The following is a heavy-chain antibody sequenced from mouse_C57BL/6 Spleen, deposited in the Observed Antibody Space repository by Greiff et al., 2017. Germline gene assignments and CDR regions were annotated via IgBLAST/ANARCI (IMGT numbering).Heavy chain of an antibody. CDR3: AREGGYYAMDY. V-gene: IGHV1-80*01. J-gene: IGHJ4*01. Sequence: VKLQESGAELVKPGASVKISCKASGYAFSSYWMNWVKQRPGKGLEWIGQIYPGDGDTNYNGKFKGKATLTADKSSSTAYMQLSSLTSEDSAVYFCAREGGYYAMDYWGQGASGTVSS. CDR1: GYAFSSYW. CDR2: IYPGDGDT.